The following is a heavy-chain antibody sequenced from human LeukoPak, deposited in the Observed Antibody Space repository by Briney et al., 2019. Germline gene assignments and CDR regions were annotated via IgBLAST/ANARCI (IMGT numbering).Heavy chain of an antibody. CDR2: IWYDGSIK. CDR3: ARARDPEDYYFEY. J-gene: IGHJ4*02. V-gene: IGHV3-33*01. CDR1: GFTFSGFG. D-gene: IGHD2-21*02. Sequence: GRSLRLSRATSGFTFSGFGMHWVRQAPGKGLEWVAVIWYDGSIKYYADSVEGRFTISRDNSKNTLYLQMNSLRAEDTAVYYCARARDPEDYYFEYWGQGTLVTASS.